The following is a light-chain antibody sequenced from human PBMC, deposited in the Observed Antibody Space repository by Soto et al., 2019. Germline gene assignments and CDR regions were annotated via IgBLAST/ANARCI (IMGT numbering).Light chain of an antibody. J-gene: IGKJ1*01. CDR3: QQTSSPPWT. CDR2: GAS. CDR1: QSISIY. V-gene: IGKV1-39*01. Sequence: DIQMTQSPSSLSASVGDRVTITCRASQSISIYLNWYQQTPGKAPKLLNYGASTLQSGVPSRFSGSGSGTDFTLTISSLQPEDFANYYCQQTSSPPWTFGQGTKVEIK.